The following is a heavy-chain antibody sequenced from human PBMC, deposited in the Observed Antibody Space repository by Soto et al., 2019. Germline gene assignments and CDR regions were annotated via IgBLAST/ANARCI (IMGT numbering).Heavy chain of an antibody. D-gene: IGHD3-10*01. Sequence: GGSLRLACAASGFTFSDYYMSWIRQAPGKGLEWVSYISSSGSTIYYADSVKGRFTISRDNAKNSLYLQMNSLRTEDTAVYYCARDDEGGSYCDLGYWGQGTLVTVSS. V-gene: IGHV3-11*04. J-gene: IGHJ4*02. CDR1: GFTFSDYY. CDR2: ISSSGSTI. CDR3: ARDDEGGSYCDLGY.